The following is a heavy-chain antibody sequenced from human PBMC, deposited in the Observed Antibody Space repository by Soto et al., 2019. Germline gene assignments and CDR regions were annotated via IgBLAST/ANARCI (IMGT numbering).Heavy chain of an antibody. CDR1: GFTFISYA. Sequence: PRGSLSPSCASSGFTFISYAMSWVRQAPGKGLEWVSAISGSGGSTYYADSVKGRFTISRDNSKNTLYLQMNSLRAEDTAVYYCAKDLTVVRVAGAFDIWGQGTMVTVSS. D-gene: IGHD2-15*01. V-gene: IGHV3-23*01. J-gene: IGHJ3*02. CDR3: AKDLTVVRVAGAFDI. CDR2: ISGSGGST.